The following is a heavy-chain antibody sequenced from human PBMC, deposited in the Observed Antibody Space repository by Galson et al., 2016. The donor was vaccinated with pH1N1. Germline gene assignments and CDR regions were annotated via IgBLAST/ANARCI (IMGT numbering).Heavy chain of an antibody. CDR1: GYTFTSYA. CDR2: INTNTGNP. Sequence: SVKVSCKASGYTFTSYAMNWVRQAPGQGLEWMGWINTNTGNPTYAQGFTGRFVFSLDTSDSTTYLHISSLKAEDTAVYYCVSPRPLLRYFDWLLPGGLDYWGQGTLVTVSS. CDR3: VSPRPLLRYFDWLLPGGLDY. D-gene: IGHD3-9*01. V-gene: IGHV7-4-1*02. J-gene: IGHJ4*02.